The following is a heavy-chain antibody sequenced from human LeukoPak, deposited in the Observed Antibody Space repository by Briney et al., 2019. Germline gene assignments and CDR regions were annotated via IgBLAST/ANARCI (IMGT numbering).Heavy chain of an antibody. CDR1: GFTFSNSG. CDR3: AKAPVTTCRGAYCYPFDY. D-gene: IGHD2-21*01. CDR2: ISDSGNT. V-gene: IGHV3-23*01. Sequence: EGSLRLSCAASGFTFSNSGMSWVRQAPGKGLEWVSAISDSGNTYHADSVKGRFTISRDSSKNTLFLQMNRLRPEDAAVYYCAKAPVTTCRGAYCYPFDYWGQGTLVTVSS. J-gene: IGHJ4*02.